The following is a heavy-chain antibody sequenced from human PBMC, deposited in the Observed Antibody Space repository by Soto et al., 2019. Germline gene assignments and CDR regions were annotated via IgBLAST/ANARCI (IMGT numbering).Heavy chain of an antibody. J-gene: IGHJ4*02. V-gene: IGHV4-30-4*01. D-gene: IGHD4-17*01. Sequence: QVQLQESGPGLVKPSQTLSLTCTVSGGSISSGNYYWSWIRQPPGKGLEWIGFISYSGTTHYSASRRSRVSIAVDTSKNRFSQDLSSVTAADTGVYYCATMGTPVTALYDFAYWGQGPLVTVSS. CDR1: GGSISSGNYY. CDR2: ISYSGTT. CDR3: ATMGTPVTALYDFAY.